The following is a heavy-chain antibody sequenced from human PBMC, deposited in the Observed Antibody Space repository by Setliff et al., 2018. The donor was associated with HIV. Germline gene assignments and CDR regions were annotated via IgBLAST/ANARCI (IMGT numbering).Heavy chain of an antibody. V-gene: IGHV4-39*01. CDR1: GGSIVNNNYY. CDR2: VYYSGST. Sequence: SETLSLTCIVSGGSIVNNNYYWGWIRQPPGKGLEWIGSVYYSGSTYYNPSLKSRVSISVDRSKNQFSLKVNSVTAADTAVYYCARGDLGSFDYWGRGTLVTVSS. D-gene: IGHD3-16*01. CDR3: ARGDLGSFDY. J-gene: IGHJ4*02.